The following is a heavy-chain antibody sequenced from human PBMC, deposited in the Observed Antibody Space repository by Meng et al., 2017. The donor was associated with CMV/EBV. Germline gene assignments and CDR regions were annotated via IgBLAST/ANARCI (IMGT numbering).Heavy chain of an antibody. CDR3: AKGRAGSTSCFDY. CDR2: IGGSGRDT. Sequence: AASGFTFTTYAVSWVRQAPGKGLEWVSAIGGSGRDTYYADSAKGRFTISRDNSKNTLYLQMNSLRAEDTAVYYCAKGRAGSTSCFDYWGQGTLVTVSS. J-gene: IGHJ4*02. V-gene: IGHV3-23*01. CDR1: GFTFTTYA. D-gene: IGHD2-2*01.